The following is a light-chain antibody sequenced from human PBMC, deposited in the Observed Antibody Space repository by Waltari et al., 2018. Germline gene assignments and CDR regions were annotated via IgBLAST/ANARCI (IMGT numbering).Light chain of an antibody. Sequence: DIPMTQSPSTLSASVGERITITCRASQSIERWLAWYQQKPGKAPKLLIYKTSTLESGVASRFSGSGYGTEFTLTISSLQPDDLATYYCQEYKTYRTFGQGTKVEIK. CDR2: KTS. CDR1: QSIERW. V-gene: IGKV1-5*03. CDR3: QEYKTYRT. J-gene: IGKJ1*01.